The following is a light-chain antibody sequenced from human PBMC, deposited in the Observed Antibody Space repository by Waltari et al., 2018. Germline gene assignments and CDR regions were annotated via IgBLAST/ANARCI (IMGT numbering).Light chain of an antibody. CDR2: WAS. Sequence: DIVMTQSPDSLAVSLGESATINCKSSQSVLYSSNNNNFLAWYQLRPGQPPRLLIHWASTRESGVPDRFDGSGSGTDFTLTISSLQAEDVALYFCQQYYSFPLTFGGGTKVEIK. J-gene: IGKJ4*01. V-gene: IGKV4-1*01. CDR1: QSVLYSSNNNNF. CDR3: QQYYSFPLT.